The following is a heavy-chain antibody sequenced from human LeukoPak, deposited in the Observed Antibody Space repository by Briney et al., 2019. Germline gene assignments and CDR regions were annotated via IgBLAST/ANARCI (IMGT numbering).Heavy chain of an antibody. D-gene: IGHD2/OR15-2a*01. CDR3: ARDTLNRPFVIGLDY. Sequence: GGSLRLSCAASGFIFSDYEMNWVRQAPGKGLEWISYISTRGATTFYADSVKGRFTLSRDNATNSLFLQINSLRAEDTAVYYCARDTLNRPFVIGLDYWGQGALVTVSS. CDR1: GFIFSDYE. J-gene: IGHJ4*02. CDR2: ISTRGATT. V-gene: IGHV3-48*03.